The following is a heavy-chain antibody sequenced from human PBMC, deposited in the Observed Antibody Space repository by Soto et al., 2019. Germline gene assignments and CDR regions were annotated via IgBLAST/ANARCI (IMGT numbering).Heavy chain of an antibody. Sequence: SETLSLTCTLSGGSLSSYYWSWIRQPPGKGLECIGFIYGSGITKYNPSLKSRVTLSLDTSMNQFSLKLSSVTAADTAMCYCARATGNCGGDCYRNSFDIWGQGTMVTVSS. D-gene: IGHD2-21*02. V-gene: IGHV4-59*01. CDR1: GGSLSSYY. CDR2: IYGSGIT. CDR3: ARATGNCGGDCYRNSFDI. J-gene: IGHJ3*02.